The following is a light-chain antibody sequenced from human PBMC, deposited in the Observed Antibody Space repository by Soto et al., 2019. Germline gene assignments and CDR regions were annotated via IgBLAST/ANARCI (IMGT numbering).Light chain of an antibody. CDR3: QQYGFSPIS. Sequence: VVLTQSPGTLSLSPGEIVALSVRASQTVTNDYLAWYQQKDGQAPRLLIYDASTRATGVPDRFSGSGSGPEYTLTITRLEPEDFAVYSCQQYGFSPISFGQGTRLEIK. CDR1: QTVTNDY. V-gene: IGKV3-20*01. CDR2: DAS. J-gene: IGKJ5*01.